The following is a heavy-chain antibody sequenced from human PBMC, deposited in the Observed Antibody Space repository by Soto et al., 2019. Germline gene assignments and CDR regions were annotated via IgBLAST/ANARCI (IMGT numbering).Heavy chain of an antibody. J-gene: IGHJ4*02. CDR2: IFSNDEK. Sequence: ESGPTMVNHTETLTLTCPVSGFSLSNARMGVSWIRQPPGKALEWLAHIFSNDEKSYSTSLKSRLTISKDTSKSQVVLTMTNMDPVDTATYYCARISGQLGYCSGGSCRGFDYWGQGTLVTVSS. CDR1: GFSLSNARMG. D-gene: IGHD2-15*01. V-gene: IGHV2-26*01. CDR3: ARISGQLGYCSGGSCRGFDY.